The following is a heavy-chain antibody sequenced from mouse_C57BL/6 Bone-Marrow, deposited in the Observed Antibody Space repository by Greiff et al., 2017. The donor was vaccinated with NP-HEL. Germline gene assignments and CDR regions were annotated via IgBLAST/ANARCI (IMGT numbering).Heavy chain of an antibody. V-gene: IGHV1-69*01. D-gene: IGHD4-1*01. CDR2: IDPSDSYT. J-gene: IGHJ2*01. CDR1: GYTFTSYW. Sequence: VQLQQPGAELVMPGASVKLSCKASGYTFTSYWMHWVKQRPGQGLEWIGEIDPSDSYTNYNQKFKGQSTLTVDKSSSTAYMQLSSLTSEDSAVYYCARLDWDGDYWGQGTTLTVSS. CDR3: ARLDWDGDY.